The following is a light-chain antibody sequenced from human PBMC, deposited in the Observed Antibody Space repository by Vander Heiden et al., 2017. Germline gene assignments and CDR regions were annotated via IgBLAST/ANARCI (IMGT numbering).Light chain of an antibody. V-gene: IGKV4-1*01. Sequence: DIVMTQSPDYLAVSLGERATINCKSSQSVLSSSNNKNYLAWYQQIPGQPPKLLINWASTRESGVPDRFSGSRSGTDFTLTISSLQAEDVAVYYCQQSSTAPLTFGGGTKVEIK. CDR3: QQSSTAPLT. CDR2: WAS. J-gene: IGKJ4*01. CDR1: QSVLSSSNNKNY.